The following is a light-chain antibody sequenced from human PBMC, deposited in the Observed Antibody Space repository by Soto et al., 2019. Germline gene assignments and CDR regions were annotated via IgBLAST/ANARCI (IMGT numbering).Light chain of an antibody. J-gene: IGKJ3*01. CDR1: QSVSSNY. V-gene: IGKV3-20*01. CDR2: GAS. Sequence: EIVLTQSPGTLSLSPGERATLSCRASQSVSSNYLAWYQQKPGQAPRLLIYGASSSATGTPDRFSVSGAGTDFNLTISRLEPEDFAVYYCQPYGSSPFTFGPGTKVEIK. CDR3: QPYGSSPFT.